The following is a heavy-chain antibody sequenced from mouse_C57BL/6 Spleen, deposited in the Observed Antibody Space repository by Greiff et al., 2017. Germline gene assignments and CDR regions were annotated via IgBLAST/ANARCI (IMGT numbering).Heavy chain of an antibody. J-gene: IGHJ2*01. CDR1: GYTFTDYY. V-gene: IGHV1-19*01. CDR3: ARERVVGRGGYFDY. CDR2: INPYNGGT. Sequence: VQLQQSGPVLVKPGASVKMSCKASGYTFTDYYMNWVKQSHGKSLEWIGVINPYNGGTSYNQKFKGKATLTVDKSSSTAYMELNSLTSEDSAVYYCARERVVGRGGYFDYWGQGTTLTVSS. D-gene: IGHD4-1*01.